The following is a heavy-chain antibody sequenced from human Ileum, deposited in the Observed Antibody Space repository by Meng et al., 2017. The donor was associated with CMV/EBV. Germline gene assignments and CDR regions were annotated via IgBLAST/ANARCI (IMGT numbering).Heavy chain of an antibody. Sequence: QVQLQQWGVGLLKPSETLSLTCAVYGGSFSDYYWIWIRQSPGKGLEWIGEVHHSGITNYNPSLKSRVTISVDTSKNQFFLKLTSVTAADTGLYYCATNSEDYWGQGTLVTVSS. D-gene: IGHD4-23*01. V-gene: IGHV4-34*01. CDR3: ATNSEDY. J-gene: IGHJ4*02. CDR2: VHHSGIT. CDR1: GGSFSDYY.